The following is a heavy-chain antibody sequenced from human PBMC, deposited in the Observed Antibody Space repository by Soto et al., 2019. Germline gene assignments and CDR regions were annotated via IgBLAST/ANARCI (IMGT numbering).Heavy chain of an antibody. D-gene: IGHD6-19*01. Sequence: QITLKESGPTLVKPTQTLTLTCTFSGFSLSTSGVGVGWIRQPPGKALEWLALIYWNDDKRYSPSLKSSLTTSTDTSKNQVVLSMTNMDPVDTATYYCAGLTVAGTVGYFQHWGQGTLVTVSS. V-gene: IGHV2-5*01. J-gene: IGHJ1*01. CDR3: AGLTVAGTVGYFQH. CDR1: GFSLSTSGVG. CDR2: IYWNDDK.